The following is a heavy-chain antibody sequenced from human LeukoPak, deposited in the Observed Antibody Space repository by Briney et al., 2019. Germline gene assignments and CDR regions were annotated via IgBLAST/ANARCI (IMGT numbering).Heavy chain of an antibody. CDR3: ARGWQINSAGGFVDP. D-gene: IGHD1-14*01. J-gene: IGHJ5*02. Sequence: ASVKLSCKASGYTFTDYYIHWVRQAPGQGLEWMGWINPSSGATNYAQKFQGRVTMTRDTSITTAYIELSSLTLDDTAVYYCARGWQINSAGGFVDPWGQGTLITVSS. CDR1: GYTFTDYY. V-gene: IGHV1-2*02. CDR2: INPSSGAT.